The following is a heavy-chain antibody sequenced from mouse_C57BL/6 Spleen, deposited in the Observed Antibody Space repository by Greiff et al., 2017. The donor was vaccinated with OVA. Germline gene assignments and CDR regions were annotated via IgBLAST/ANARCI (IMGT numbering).Heavy chain of an antibody. D-gene: IGHD2-5*01. CDR3: ANSNYDYYYAMDY. Sequence: EVKLMESGGGLVKPGGSLKLSCAASGFTFSDYGMHWVRQAPEKGLEWVAYISSGSSTIYYADTVKGRFTISRDNAKTTLFLQMTSLRSEDTAMYYCANSNYDYYYAMDYWGQGTSGTVSA. CDR2: ISSGSSTI. V-gene: IGHV5-17*01. J-gene: IGHJ4*01. CDR1: GFTFSDYG.